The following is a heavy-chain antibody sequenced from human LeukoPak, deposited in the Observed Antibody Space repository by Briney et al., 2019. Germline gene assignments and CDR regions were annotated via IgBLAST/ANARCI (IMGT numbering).Heavy chain of an antibody. Sequence: SETLSLTCAVYGGSFSGYYWSWIRQPPGKGLEWIGEINHSGSTNYNPSLKSRVTISVDTSKNQFSLKLSSVTAADTAVYYFARLVRGVIMWFDPWGQGTLVTVSS. J-gene: IGHJ5*02. D-gene: IGHD3-10*01. CDR1: GGSFSGYY. CDR3: ARLVRGVIMWFDP. V-gene: IGHV4-34*01. CDR2: INHSGST.